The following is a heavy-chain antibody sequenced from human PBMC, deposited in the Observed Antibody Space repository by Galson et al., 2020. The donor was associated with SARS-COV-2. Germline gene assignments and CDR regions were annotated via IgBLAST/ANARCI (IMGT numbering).Heavy chain of an antibody. CDR3: ARGGEWELAYYCDY. D-gene: IGHD1-26*01. CDR2: ISSDGSNS. J-gene: IGHJ4*02. V-gene: IGHV3-30*04. CDR1: GFTFSNYV. Sequence: GGSLRLSCAASGFTFSNYVLHWVRQAPGKGPEWVAVISSDGSNSFYADSLKGRFTISSDNSKGTLYLQMNSLRAEDTAVYYCARGGEWELAYYCDYGGQGALGTVSS.